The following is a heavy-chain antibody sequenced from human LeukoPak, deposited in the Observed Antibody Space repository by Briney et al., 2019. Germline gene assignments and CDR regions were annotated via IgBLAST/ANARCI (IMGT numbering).Heavy chain of an antibody. J-gene: IGHJ6*02. CDR1: GYTFTGYY. Sequence: ASVEVSCKASGYTFTGYYMHWVRQAPGQGLEWMGWINPNSGGTNYAQKFQGWVTMTRDTSISTAYMELSRLRSDDTAVYYCARGLVAAADSEQNYYYYGMDVWGQGTTVTVSS. D-gene: IGHD6-13*01. V-gene: IGHV1-2*04. CDR3: ARGLVAAADSEQNYYYYGMDV. CDR2: INPNSGGT.